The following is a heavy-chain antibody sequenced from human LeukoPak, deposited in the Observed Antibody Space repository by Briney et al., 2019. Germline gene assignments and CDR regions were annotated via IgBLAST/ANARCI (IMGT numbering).Heavy chain of an antibody. CDR1: GFMFSHYA. V-gene: IGHV3-23*01. Sequence: GGSLRLSCTASGFMFSHYAVTWVRQAPGRGLEWVSSISGSGVTPYYADSVKGRFTISRDNSRDNSKNTLYLQMSSLRAEDTALYYCVKEAEVSPLSYSDHWGQGTLVAVSS. CDR2: ISGSGVTP. CDR3: VKEAEVSPLSYSDH. J-gene: IGHJ4*02. D-gene: IGHD2/OR15-2a*01.